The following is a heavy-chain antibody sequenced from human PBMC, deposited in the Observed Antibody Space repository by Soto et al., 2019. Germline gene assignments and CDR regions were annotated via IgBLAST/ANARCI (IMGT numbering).Heavy chain of an antibody. V-gene: IGHV3-23*01. CDR3: VKYTVTEDLGES. CDR1: GFTFRSYA. Sequence: EVQLLESGGDVVRPGGSLRLSCAASGFTFRSYAMGWVRQAPGKGLEWVAGVSRAGTHTFYADSVRGRFSISRDNSRDTVDLYMNALRGDDTAVYFCVKYTVTEDLGESWGQGTLVSVSS. CDR2: VSRAGTHT. J-gene: IGHJ5*02. D-gene: IGHD3-16*01.